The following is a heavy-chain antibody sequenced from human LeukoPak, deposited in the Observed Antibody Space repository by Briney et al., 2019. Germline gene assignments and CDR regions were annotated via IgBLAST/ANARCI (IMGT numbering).Heavy chain of an antibody. CDR3: ARDLHYYDSSGYTYCFDY. CDR1: GFTFSSYS. D-gene: IGHD3-22*01. Sequence: PGGSLRLSCVASGFTFSSYSMHWVRQAPGKGLEWVSYISSSGSTIYYADSVKGRFTISRDNAKNSLYLQMNSLRAEDTAVYYCARDLHYYDSSGYTYCFDYWGQGTLVTVSS. CDR2: ISSSGSTI. V-gene: IGHV3-48*04. J-gene: IGHJ4*02.